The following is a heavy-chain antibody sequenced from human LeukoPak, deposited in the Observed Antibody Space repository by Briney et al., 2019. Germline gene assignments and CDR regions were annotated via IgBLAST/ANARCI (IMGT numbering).Heavy chain of an antibody. CDR3: ARVVPAAMLDY. J-gene: IGHJ4*02. D-gene: IGHD2-2*01. Sequence: SETLSLTCTVSGGSISSGGYYWSWIRQHPGKGLEWIGYIYYSGSTYYNPSLKSRVTISVDTSKNQFSLKLSSVTAADMAVYYCARVVPAAMLDYWGQGTLVTVSS. V-gene: IGHV4-31*03. CDR2: IYYSGST. CDR1: GGSISSGGYY.